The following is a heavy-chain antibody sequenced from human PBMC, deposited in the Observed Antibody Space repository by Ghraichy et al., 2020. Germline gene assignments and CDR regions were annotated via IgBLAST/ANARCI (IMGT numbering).Heavy chain of an antibody. CDR1: GFTFDDYA. V-gene: IGHV3-9*01. D-gene: IGHD5-24*01. CDR3: AKGWVEMATIDAFDI. Sequence: GGSLRLSCAASGFTFDDYAMHWVRQAPGKGLEWVSGISWNSGSIGYADSVKGRFTISRDNAKNSLYLQMNSLRAEDTALYYCAKGWVEMATIDAFDIWGQGTMVTVSS. J-gene: IGHJ3*02. CDR2: ISWNSGSI.